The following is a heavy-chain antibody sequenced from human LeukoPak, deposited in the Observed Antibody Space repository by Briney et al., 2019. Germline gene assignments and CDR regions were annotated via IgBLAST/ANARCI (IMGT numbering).Heavy chain of an antibody. V-gene: IGHV4-59*12. J-gene: IGHJ3*02. Sequence: SETLSLTCTVSGGSISSYYWSWIRQPPGKGLEWIGYIYYSGSTNYNPSLKSRVTISVDRSKNQFSLKLSSVTAADTAVYYCARAGVAAAGTLNASDIWGQGTMVTVSS. CDR1: GGSISSYY. CDR2: IYYSGST. D-gene: IGHD6-13*01. CDR3: ARAGVAAAGTLNASDI.